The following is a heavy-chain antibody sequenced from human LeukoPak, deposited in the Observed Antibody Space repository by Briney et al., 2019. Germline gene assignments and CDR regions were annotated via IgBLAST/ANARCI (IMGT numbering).Heavy chain of an antibody. CDR2: IYSSGST. Sequence: SESLSLTCTVSGGSISGDYWSWIRQPAGKGLEWIGRIYSSGSTKYNASLMSRVTKSVDTSKNQFSLRLSSVTAADKAVYYDARDFCGNVCWFDPWGQGTLVTVSS. D-gene: IGHD2-21*01. CDR1: GGSISGDY. J-gene: IGHJ5*02. CDR3: ARDFCGNVCWFDP. V-gene: IGHV4-4*07.